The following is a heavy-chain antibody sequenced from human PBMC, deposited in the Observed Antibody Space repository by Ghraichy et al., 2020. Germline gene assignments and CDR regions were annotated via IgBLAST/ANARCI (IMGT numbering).Heavy chain of an antibody. V-gene: IGHV3-23*01. CDR3: AKAGRVLRFLEWLLEYYFDY. D-gene: IGHD3-3*01. Sequence: GGSLRLSCAASGFTFSSYAMSWVRQAPGKGLEWVSAISGSGGSTYYADSVKGRFTISRDNSKNTLYLQMNSLRAEDTAVYYCAKAGRVLRFLEWLLEYYFDYWGQGTLVTVSS. CDR2: ISGSGGST. J-gene: IGHJ4*02. CDR1: GFTFSSYA.